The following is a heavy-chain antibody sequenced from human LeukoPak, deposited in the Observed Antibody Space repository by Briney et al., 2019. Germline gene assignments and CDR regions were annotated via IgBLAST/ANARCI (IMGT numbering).Heavy chain of an antibody. CDR2: IYYSGST. D-gene: IGHD3-16*01. V-gene: IGHV4-39*07. J-gene: IGHJ4*02. Sequence: SETLSLTCTVSGGSISSSSYYWGWIRQPPGTGLEWLGSIYYSGSTYYNPSLKSRVTISVDTSKNQFSLKLSSVTAADTAVYYCGRSAGFVHFDHWGQGTLVTVTS. CDR3: GRSAGFVHFDH. CDR1: GGSISSSSYY.